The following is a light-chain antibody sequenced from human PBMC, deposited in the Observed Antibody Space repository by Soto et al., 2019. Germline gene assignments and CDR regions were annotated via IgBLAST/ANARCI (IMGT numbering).Light chain of an antibody. CDR3: SSKRSSDTLYV. V-gene: IGLV2-14*02. J-gene: IGLJ1*01. CDR1: SSDVGRYNL. CDR2: EVT. Sequence: SALTQPASVSGSPGQSITISCTGTSSDVGRYNLVSWYQQHPGYAPKFIIYEVTYRPSGVSARFSGSKSGNTASLTVSGLQAEDEADYYCSSKRSSDTLYVFGTGTKVTVL.